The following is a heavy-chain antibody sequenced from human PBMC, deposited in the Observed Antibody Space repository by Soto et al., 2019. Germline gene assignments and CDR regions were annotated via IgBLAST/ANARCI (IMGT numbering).Heavy chain of an antibody. V-gene: IGHV1-3*01. D-gene: IGHD2-15*01. Sequence: QVQLVQSGAEVTKPGSSVKISCKASGYTFTRYTMNWVRQATGQRLEWMGWINPDNGNTKSSQKFQDRVIITRDTSASTAYMDLSSLRSEDTAVYDCARGIAKGQLDPWGQGTLVTVS. CDR1: GYTFTRYT. CDR2: INPDNGNT. J-gene: IGHJ5*02. CDR3: ARGIAKGQLDP.